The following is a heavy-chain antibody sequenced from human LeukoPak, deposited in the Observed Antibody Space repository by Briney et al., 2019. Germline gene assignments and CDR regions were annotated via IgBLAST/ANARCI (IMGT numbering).Heavy chain of an antibody. D-gene: IGHD5-12*01. CDR2: ISGSYT. V-gene: IGHV3-23*01. CDR1: GFTFSSSA. CDR3: AKVAVATSVSYYFDY. Sequence: GGSLRLSCAASGFTFSSSAMSWVRQAPGKGLAWASAISGSYTYYADSVKGRFTVSRDNSKNTLYLQMNSLRAEDTAVYYCAKVAVATSVSYYFDYWGQGTLVSVSS. J-gene: IGHJ4*02.